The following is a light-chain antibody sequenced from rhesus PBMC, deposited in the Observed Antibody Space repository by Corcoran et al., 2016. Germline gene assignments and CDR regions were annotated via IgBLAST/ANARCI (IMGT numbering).Light chain of an antibody. CDR3: QQDSTPPFT. Sequence: DIQMTQSPSSLSASVGDRVTVSCRASQDIYKDLNWFQQKPGKTPTLLIFSASRLRTGVSSRFSATGFGPAFTLPISSLQPEDVATYYCQQDSTPPFTFGPGTKLDIK. J-gene: IGKJ3*01. CDR2: SAS. CDR1: QDIYKD. V-gene: IGKV1-94*01.